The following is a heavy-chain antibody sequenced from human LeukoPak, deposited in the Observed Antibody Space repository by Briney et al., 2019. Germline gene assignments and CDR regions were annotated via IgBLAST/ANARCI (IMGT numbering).Heavy chain of an antibody. Sequence: SETLSLTCTVSGDSIRSYDWSWIRQSPGKGLEWIGYISYSGSTNYNPSLKSRVTISVDTSKNQLSLKLSSVTAADTAVYYCARESNYHGSGTGWFDPWGQGTLVTVSS. CDR2: ISYSGST. D-gene: IGHD3-10*01. CDR1: GDSIRSYD. V-gene: IGHV4-59*12. J-gene: IGHJ5*02. CDR3: ARESNYHGSGTGWFDP.